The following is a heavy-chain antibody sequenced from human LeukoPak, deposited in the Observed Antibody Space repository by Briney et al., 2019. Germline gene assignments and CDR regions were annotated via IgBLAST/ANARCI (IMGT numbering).Heavy chain of an antibody. D-gene: IGHD1-26*01. V-gene: IGHV3-30-3*01. CDR2: ISYDGSNK. Sequence: GRSLRLSCAASGFTFSSYAMHWVRQAPGKGLEWVAVISYDGSNKYYADSVKGRFTISRDNSKNTLYLQMNSLRAEDTAVYYCASPVKTSGSYLYWGQGTLVTVSS. CDR3: ASPVKTSGSYLY. CDR1: GFTFSSYA. J-gene: IGHJ4*02.